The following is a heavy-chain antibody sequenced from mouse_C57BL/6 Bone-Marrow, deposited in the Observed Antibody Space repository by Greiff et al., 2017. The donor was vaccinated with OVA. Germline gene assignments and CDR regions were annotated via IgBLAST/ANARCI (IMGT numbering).Heavy chain of an antibody. CDR3: ARGISGPLYYAMDY. CDR1: GYTFTSYN. Sequence: QVQLQQSGAELVRPWASVKMSCKASGYTFTSYNMHWVKQTPRQGLEWIGAIYPGNGDTSSNQKFKGKANLTVDKSSSTASMQLSSLTSEDSAVYSCARGISGPLYYAMDYWGQGTSVTVSS. J-gene: IGHJ4*01. D-gene: IGHD3-2*02. CDR2: IYPGNGDT. V-gene: IGHV1-12*01.